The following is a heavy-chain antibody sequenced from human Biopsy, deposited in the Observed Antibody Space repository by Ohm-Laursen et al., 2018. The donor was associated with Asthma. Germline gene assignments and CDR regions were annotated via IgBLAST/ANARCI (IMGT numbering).Heavy chain of an antibody. CDR2: MNTNTGNP. CDR3: ARRYNWNGMDV. V-gene: IGHV7-4-1*02. CDR1: GYTLTSYG. Sequence: ASVKVSCKASGYTLTSYGMNWVRQAPGQGLEWMGWMNTNTGNPTYAQGFTGRFVFSLDTSVSTAYLQISSLKAEDTAVYYCARRYNWNGMDVWGQGTTVTVSS. D-gene: IGHD1-20*01. J-gene: IGHJ6*02.